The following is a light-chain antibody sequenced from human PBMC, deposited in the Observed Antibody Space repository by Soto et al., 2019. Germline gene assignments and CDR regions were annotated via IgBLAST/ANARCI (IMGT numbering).Light chain of an antibody. CDR2: DAS. CDR1: QSVSID. J-gene: IGKJ3*01. V-gene: IGKV3-11*01. Sequence: EVVLTQSPATLSLSPGDKATLSCRASQSVSIDFAWYQQKPGQAPRLLIYDASNRATGIPARFSGSGSGTEFTLTISSLEPEDFAVYYCQHRHNFGPGTKVDIK. CDR3: QHRHN.